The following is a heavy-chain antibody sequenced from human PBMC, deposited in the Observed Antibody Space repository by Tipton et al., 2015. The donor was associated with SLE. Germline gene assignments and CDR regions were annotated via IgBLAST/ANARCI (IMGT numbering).Heavy chain of an antibody. CDR1: GFTFSDYY. D-gene: IGHD6-13*01. V-gene: IGHV3-11*01. CDR2: ISSSGSTI. Sequence: SLRLSCAASGFTFSDYYMSWIRQAPGKGLEWVSYISSSGSTIYYADSVKGRFTISRDNAKNSLYLQMNSLRAEDTAVYYCARAGIPPYYYYYMDVWGKGTTVTVSS. CDR3: ARAGIPPYYYYYMDV. J-gene: IGHJ6*03.